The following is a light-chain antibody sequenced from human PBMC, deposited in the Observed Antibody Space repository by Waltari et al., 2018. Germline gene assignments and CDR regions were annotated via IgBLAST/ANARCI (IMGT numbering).Light chain of an antibody. CDR2: EVT. CDR1: RSAIGVYNY. Sequence: QSALTQPPSTSGSPGQSVTISCTGTRSAIGVYNYVSWYQQRPGKAPKLLIYEVTKRPSGVPDRFSGSKSANTASLTVSGLQAEDEADYYCSSYAGSNYVAFGGGTKLTVL. CDR3: SSYAGSNYVA. V-gene: IGLV2-8*01. J-gene: IGLJ2*01.